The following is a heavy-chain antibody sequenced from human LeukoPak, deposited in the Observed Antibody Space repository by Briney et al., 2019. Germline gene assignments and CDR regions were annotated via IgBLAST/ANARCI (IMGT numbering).Heavy chain of an antibody. D-gene: IGHD3-22*01. CDR3: AKAGDSSGYYSYYFDY. J-gene: IGHJ4*02. V-gene: IGHV3-9*01. CDR2: TSWNSGSI. CDR1: GFTFDDYA. Sequence: GGSLRLSCAASGFTFDDYAMHWVRQAPGKGLEWVSGTSWNSGSIGYADSVKGRFTISRDNAKNSLYPQMNSLRAEDTALYYCAKAGDSSGYYSYYFDYWGQGTLVTVSS.